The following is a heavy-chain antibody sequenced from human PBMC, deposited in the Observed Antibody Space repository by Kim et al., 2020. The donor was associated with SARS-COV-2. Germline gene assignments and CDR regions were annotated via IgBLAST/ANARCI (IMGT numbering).Heavy chain of an antibody. J-gene: IGHJ4*02. Sequence: GGSLRLSCAASGFSITTYWMHWVRQGPGRGLVWVSRIKSDGSSTTYADSVKGRFTISRDNAKNTVYLQMNSLRVEDTAVYYCASDPDTGGWSEFDCWGQGTLVTVSS. CDR3: ASDPDTGGWSEFDC. CDR1: GFSITTYW. V-gene: IGHV3-74*01. D-gene: IGHD6-19*01. CDR2: IKSDGSST.